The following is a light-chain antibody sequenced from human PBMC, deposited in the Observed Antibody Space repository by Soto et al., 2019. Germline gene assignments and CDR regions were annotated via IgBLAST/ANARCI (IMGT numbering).Light chain of an antibody. J-gene: IGKJ2*01. Sequence: DTQMTQSPSTLSASVGDTVTITCRARQNINNWLAWYQQKPEKVPKLLIYGASTLEDGVPSRFSGSRSGTEFTLTINSLQPDDFATYYCQRYDGYFGRGTKVDIK. CDR2: GAS. CDR1: QNINNW. CDR3: QRYDGY. V-gene: IGKV1-5*01.